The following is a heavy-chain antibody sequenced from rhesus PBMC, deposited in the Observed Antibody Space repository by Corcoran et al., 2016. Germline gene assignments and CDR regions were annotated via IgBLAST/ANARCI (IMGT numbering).Heavy chain of an antibody. Sequence: QVTLKESGPALVKPTQTLTLTCIFSGFSLSNSGIGVGWIRQTPGKPREWLAHSNWEDDKRYSTSLDSRLTLSKDTSKNRVFRTITNRDPVDTATYYCVRRRNEYSNYFDYWGQGVLVTVCS. V-gene: IGHV2-1*01. CDR2: SNWEDDK. CDR3: VRRRNEYSNYFDY. D-gene: IGHD4-23*01. CDR1: GFSLSNSGIG. J-gene: IGHJ4*01.